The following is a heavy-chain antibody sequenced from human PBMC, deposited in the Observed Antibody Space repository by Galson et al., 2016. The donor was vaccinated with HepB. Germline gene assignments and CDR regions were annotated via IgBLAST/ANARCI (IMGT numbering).Heavy chain of an antibody. D-gene: IGHD5-18*01. CDR2: ISTDGRTA. J-gene: IGHJ4*02. CDR3: GAFRGDSSGYGEY. V-gene: IGHV3-74*01. Sequence: SLRLSCAASGFTFSSYWMHWVRQAPGKGLVWVSRISTDGRTANQADSVKGRFTISRDNARNTVYSQMNSLTAEDTAVYYCGAFRGDSSGYGEYWSQGTLVTVSS. CDR1: GFTFSSYW.